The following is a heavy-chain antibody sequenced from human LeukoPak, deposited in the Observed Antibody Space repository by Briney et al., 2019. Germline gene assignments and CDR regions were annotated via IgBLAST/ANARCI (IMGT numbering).Heavy chain of an antibody. CDR1: GGSISSGGYS. CDR2: IYHSGST. D-gene: IGHD2/OR15-2a*01. J-gene: IGHJ3*02. Sequence: SETLSLPCADTGGSISSGGYSWRWIRKKKGKGLEWIGYIYHSGSTYYNPSLKSRVTISADRSKNQFSLKLSSVTAADTAVYYCARVNSLFGAFDIWGQGTMVTVSS. V-gene: IGHV4-30-2*01. CDR3: ARVNSLFGAFDI.